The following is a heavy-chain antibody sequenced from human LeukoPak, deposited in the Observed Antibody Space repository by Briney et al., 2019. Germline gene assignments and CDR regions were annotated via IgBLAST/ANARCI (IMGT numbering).Heavy chain of an antibody. CDR1: GYSISSGYY. Sequence: TSETLSLTCTVSGYSISSGYYWGWIRQPPGEGLEWIGNIFHGVTTFYNPSLMNRVAISVDTSKNQFSLKLTSVTAADTAVYYCARDATIAAPLMSWGQGTLVIVSS. J-gene: IGHJ4*02. CDR3: ARDATIAAPLMS. CDR2: IFHGVTT. V-gene: IGHV4-38-2*02. D-gene: IGHD6-13*01.